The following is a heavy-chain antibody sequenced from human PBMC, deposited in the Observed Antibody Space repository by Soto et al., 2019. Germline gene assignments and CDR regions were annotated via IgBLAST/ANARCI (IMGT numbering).Heavy chain of an antibody. CDR3: ALKALYSGYRYYYYYMDA. CDR2: IYPGDSDT. V-gene: IGHV5-51*01. Sequence: PGESLKISCKGSGYSFTSYWIGWVRQMPGKGLEWMGIIYPGDSDTRYSPSFQGQVTISADKSISTAYLQWSSLKASDTAMYYCALKALYSGYRYYYYYMDAWGKGTTLTV. J-gene: IGHJ6*03. D-gene: IGHD5-12*01. CDR1: GYSFTSYW.